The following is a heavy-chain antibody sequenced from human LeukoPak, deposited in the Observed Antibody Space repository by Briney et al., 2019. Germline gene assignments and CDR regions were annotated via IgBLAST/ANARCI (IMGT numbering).Heavy chain of an antibody. CDR3: ARDRVGATDYFDY. CDR2: ISYDGSNK. CDR1: EFTSSSYA. V-gene: IGHV3-30-3*01. J-gene: IGHJ4*02. D-gene: IGHD1-26*01. Sequence: GGSLRLSCAASEFTSSSYAMHWVRQAPGKGLEWVAVISYDGSNKYYADSVKGRFTISRDNSKNTLYLQMNSLRAEDTAVYYCARDRVGATDYFDYWGQGTLVTVSS.